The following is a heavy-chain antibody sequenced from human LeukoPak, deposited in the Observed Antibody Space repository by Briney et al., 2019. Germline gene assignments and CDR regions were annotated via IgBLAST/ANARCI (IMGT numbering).Heavy chain of an antibody. CDR1: GFTFSSYA. CDR2: TRNKANSYTT. J-gene: IGHJ3*02. V-gene: IGHV3-72*01. Sequence: GGSLRLSCAASGFTFSSYAMDWVRQAPGKGLEWVGRTRNKANSYTTEYAASVKGRFTISRDDSKNSLYLQMNSLKTEDTAVYYCARVHYDNGFGAFDIWGQGTMVTVSS. CDR3: ARVHYDNGFGAFDI. D-gene: IGHD3-22*01.